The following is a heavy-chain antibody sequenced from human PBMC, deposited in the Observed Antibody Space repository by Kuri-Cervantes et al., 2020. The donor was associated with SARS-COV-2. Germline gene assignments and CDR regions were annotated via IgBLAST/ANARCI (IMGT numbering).Heavy chain of an antibody. CDR3: AWGRGWTFDI. J-gene: IGHJ3*02. CDR2: IKQDGSEK. CDR1: GFTFSSYW. Sequence: GGSLRLSCAASGFTFSSYWMSWVRQVPGKGLEWVANIKQDGSEKYYVDSVKGRFTISRDNAKNSVFLQMNSVRIEDTSLYFCAWGRGWTFDIWGRGTMVTVSS. V-gene: IGHV3-7*04. D-gene: IGHD3-3*01.